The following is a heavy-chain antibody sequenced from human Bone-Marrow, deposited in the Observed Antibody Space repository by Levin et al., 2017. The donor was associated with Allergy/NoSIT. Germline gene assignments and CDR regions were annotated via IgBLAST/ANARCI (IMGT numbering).Heavy chain of an antibody. D-gene: IGHD2-2*01. Sequence: SCAASGFTFSSYAMSWVRQAPGKGLEWVSAISGSGGSTYYADSVKGRFTISRDNSKNTLYLQMNSLRAEDTAVYYCAKDIGIVVVPAATNGFDPWGQGTLVTVSS. CDR1: GFTFSSYA. CDR3: AKDIGIVVVPAATNGFDP. CDR2: ISGSGGST. J-gene: IGHJ5*02. V-gene: IGHV3-23*01.